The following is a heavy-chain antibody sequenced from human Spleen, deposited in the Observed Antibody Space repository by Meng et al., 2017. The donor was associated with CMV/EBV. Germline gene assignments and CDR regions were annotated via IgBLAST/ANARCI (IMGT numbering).Heavy chain of an antibody. D-gene: IGHD3-16*01. J-gene: IGHJ4*02. CDR1: GFTFDDYG. CDR3: ARMGGISHFDY. CDR2: ISSSGSTI. Sequence: GGSLRLSCAASGFTFDDYGMSWVRQAPGKGLEWVSYISSSGSTIYYANSVKGRFTISRDNAKNSLSLQMNSLRAEDTALYYCARMGGISHFDYWGQGTLVTVSS. V-gene: IGHV3-11*01.